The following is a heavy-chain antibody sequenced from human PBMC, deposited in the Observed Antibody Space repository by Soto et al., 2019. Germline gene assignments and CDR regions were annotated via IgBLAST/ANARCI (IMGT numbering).Heavy chain of an antibody. D-gene: IGHD2-2*01. V-gene: IGHV4-39*01. CDR2: IYYSGST. CDR3: ARHLNVVVVPAAMTAFYYYGMDV. Sequence: SETLSLTCTVSGGSISSSSYYWGWIRQPPGKGLERIGSIYYSGSTYYNPSLKSRVTISVDTSNNQFSLKLSSVTAADTAVYYCARHLNVVVVPAAMTAFYYYGMDVWGQGTTVTVSS. CDR1: GGSISSSSYY. J-gene: IGHJ6*02.